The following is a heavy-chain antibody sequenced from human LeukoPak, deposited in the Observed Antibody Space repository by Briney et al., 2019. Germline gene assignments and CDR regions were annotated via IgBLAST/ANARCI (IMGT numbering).Heavy chain of an antibody. D-gene: IGHD2-2*01. J-gene: IGHJ4*02. CDR3: AKGAVVVPAAIGAFYDY. Sequence: GGSLRLSCAASGFTFSSYAMSWVRQAPGKGLEWVSAISGSGGSTYYADSVKSRFTISRDNSKNTLYLQMNSLRAEDTAVYYCAKGAVVVPAAIGAFYDYWGQGTLVTVSS. V-gene: IGHV3-23*01. CDR1: GFTFSSYA. CDR2: ISGSGGST.